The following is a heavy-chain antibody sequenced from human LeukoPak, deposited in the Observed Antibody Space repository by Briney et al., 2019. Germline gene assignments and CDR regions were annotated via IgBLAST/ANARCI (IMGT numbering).Heavy chain of an antibody. CDR3: ARHGQWLVRLGY. J-gene: IGHJ4*02. V-gene: IGHV4-39*01. CDR2: IHSGGNT. CDR1: GGSISRSNNY. Sequence: SETLSLTCPVSGGSISRSNNYWAWLRRPPGHRLEWIGSIHSGGNTYYNPSLQSRVTISVDTSRNQFSLNLSSVTAADTAVYFCARHGQWLVRLGYWGQGTLVTVSP. D-gene: IGHD6-19*01.